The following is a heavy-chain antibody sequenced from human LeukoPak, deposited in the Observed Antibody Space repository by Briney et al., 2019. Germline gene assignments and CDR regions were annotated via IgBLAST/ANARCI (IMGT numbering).Heavy chain of an antibody. Sequence: ASVKVSCKASGYTFTSYGISWVRQAPGQGLEWMGWISAYNGNANYAQKFQGRVTITADESTSTAYMELSSLRSEDTAVYYCARVKGVVGATSYYFDYWGQGTLVTVSS. V-gene: IGHV1-18*01. CDR2: ISAYNGNA. CDR1: GYTFTSYG. J-gene: IGHJ4*02. D-gene: IGHD1-26*01. CDR3: ARVKGVVGATSYYFDY.